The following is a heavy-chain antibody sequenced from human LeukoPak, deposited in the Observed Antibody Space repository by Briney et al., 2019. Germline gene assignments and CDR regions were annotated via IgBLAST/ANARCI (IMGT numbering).Heavy chain of an antibody. CDR2: LYYGGNT. CDR1: GASISSGTYY. D-gene: IGHD2-21*01. V-gene: IGHV4-39*01. CDR3: ARHVVGPGYSSIPNLDY. J-gene: IGHJ4*02. Sequence: SETLSLTCSVSGASISSGTYYWAWIRQPPGRGLEWIGSLYYGGNTHYNPSLESRVAISVDTSRNHLSVRLTSVTAADTAVYYCARHVVGPGYSSIPNLDYWGQGTQVTVSS.